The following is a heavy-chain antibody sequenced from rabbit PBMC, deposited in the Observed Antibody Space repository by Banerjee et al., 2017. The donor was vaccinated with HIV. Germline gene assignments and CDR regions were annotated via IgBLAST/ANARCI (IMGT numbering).Heavy chain of an antibody. CDR2: IRTAYTGDDTT. D-gene: IGHD2-1*01. CDR3: ARYDSGAYSL. V-gene: IGHV1S40*01. CDR1: GFDLSSYYY. J-gene: IGHJ4*01. Sequence: QSLEESGGGLVKPEGSLTLTCKASGFDLSSYYYMCWVRQAPGKGLEWIACIRTAYTGDDTTNYASWAKGRFTISETSSTTVTLQMTSLTAADTATYFCARYDSGAYSLWGQGTLVTDS.